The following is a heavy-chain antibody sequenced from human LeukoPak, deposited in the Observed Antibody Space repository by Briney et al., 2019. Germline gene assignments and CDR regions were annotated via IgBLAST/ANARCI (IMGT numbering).Heavy chain of an antibody. Sequence: GGSLRLSCAASGFTFRNFGMTWVRQAPGKGLEWVSSISGSGVDTYYADSVKGRFTISRDNSKNTLYLQMNSLRAEDTAVYYCARATGDGRHAFDIWGQGTIVTVSS. CDR3: ARATGDGRHAFDI. CDR2: ISGSGVDT. J-gene: IGHJ3*02. D-gene: IGHD7-27*01. CDR1: GFTFRNFG. V-gene: IGHV3-23*01.